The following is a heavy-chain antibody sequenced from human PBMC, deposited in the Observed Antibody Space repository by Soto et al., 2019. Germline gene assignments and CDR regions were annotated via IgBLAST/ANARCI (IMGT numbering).Heavy chain of an antibody. CDR1: GYTLTELS. Sequence: ASVKVSCKVSGYTLTELSMHWVRQAPGKGLEWMGGFDPEDGETIYAQKFQGRVTMTEDTSTDTAYMELSSLRSEDTAVNYCATDYSGYDPKRAFDIWGQGTMVTVSS. CDR3: ATDYSGYDPKRAFDI. CDR2: FDPEDGET. V-gene: IGHV1-24*01. J-gene: IGHJ3*02. D-gene: IGHD5-12*01.